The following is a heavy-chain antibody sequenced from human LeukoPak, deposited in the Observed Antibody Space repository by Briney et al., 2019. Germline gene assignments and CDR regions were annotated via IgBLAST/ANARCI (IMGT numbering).Heavy chain of an antibody. CDR2: INSDGSST. V-gene: IGHV3-74*01. CDR1: EVTFSSYW. CDR3: ARGCSSTSCRNWFDP. D-gene: IGHD2-2*01. Sequence: GGALRLSCPASEVTFSSYWRHWVRQAPGKGLVWFSRINSDGSSTSYADSVKGRFTISRDNAKNTLYLQMNSLRAEDTAVYYCARGCSSTSCRNWFDPWGQGTLVTVSS. J-gene: IGHJ5*02.